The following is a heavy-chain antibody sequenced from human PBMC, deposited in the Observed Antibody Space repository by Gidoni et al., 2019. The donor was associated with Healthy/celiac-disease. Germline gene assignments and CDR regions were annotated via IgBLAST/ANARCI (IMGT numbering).Heavy chain of an antibody. V-gene: IGHV1-69*01. CDR1: GGTFSSYA. CDR2: IIPIFGTA. CDR3: ARDLGWEIPGYCSSTSCPRSMDV. J-gene: IGHJ6*02. D-gene: IGHD2-2*01. Sequence: QVQLVQSGAEVKKPGSSVKVSCKASGGTFSSYAISWVRQAPGQGLEWMGGIIPIFGTANYAQKFQGRVTITADESTSTAYMELSSLRSEDTAVYYCARDLGWEIPGYCSSTSCPRSMDVWGQGTTVTVSS.